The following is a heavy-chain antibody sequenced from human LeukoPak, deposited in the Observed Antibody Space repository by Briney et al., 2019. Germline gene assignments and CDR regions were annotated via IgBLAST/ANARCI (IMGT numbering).Heavy chain of an antibody. J-gene: IGHJ4*02. CDR3: ARGRFLLYSSSLSLHYFDY. CDR1: GGSFSGYY. D-gene: IGHD6-13*01. V-gene: IGHV4-34*01. CDR2: INHSGST. Sequence: PSETLSLTCAVYGGSFSGYYWSWIRQPPGKGLEWIGEINHSGSTNYNPSLTSRVTISVDTSKNQFSLKLSSVTAADTAVYYCARGRFLLYSSSLSLHYFDYWGQGTLVTVSS.